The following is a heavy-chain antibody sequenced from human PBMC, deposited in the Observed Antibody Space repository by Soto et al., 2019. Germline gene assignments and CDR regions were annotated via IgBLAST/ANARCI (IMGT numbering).Heavy chain of an antibody. CDR2: ISYDGSNK. CDR3: ARGRVYDYWSGYKF. CDR1: GFTFRSYV. V-gene: IGHV3-30-3*01. Sequence: QVQLVESGGGVVQPGRSQRLSCAASGFTFRSYVIHWVRQAPGKGLEWVAVISYDGSNKYYADSVKGRFTISRENSKNTVYLQMNSLRAEDTAVYYCARGRVYDYWSGYKFGGRGTLVTVSS. J-gene: IGHJ2*01. D-gene: IGHD3-3*01.